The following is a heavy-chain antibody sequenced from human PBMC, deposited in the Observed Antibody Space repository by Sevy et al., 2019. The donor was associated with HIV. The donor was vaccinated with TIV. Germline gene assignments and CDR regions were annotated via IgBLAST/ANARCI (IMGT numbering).Heavy chain of an antibody. CDR1: GYTFTTYR. V-gene: IGHV1-18*01. CDR3: ARAYCSGGRCYSLAY. J-gene: IGHJ4*02. D-gene: IGHD2-15*01. Sequence: VSVKVSCKISGYTFTTYRITWVRQAPGQELEWMGWISPHNGDTDYAQKLQDRITMITDTSTTTVYMELTSLRSDDTAVYYCARAYCSGGRCYSLAYWGQGTLVTVSS. CDR2: ISPHNGDT.